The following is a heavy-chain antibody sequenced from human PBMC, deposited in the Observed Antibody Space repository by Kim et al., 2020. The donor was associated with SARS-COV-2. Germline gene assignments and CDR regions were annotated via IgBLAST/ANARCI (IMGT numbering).Heavy chain of an antibody. J-gene: IGHJ4*02. V-gene: IGHV3-23*01. CDR1: GFTFSNYA. D-gene: IGHD2-21*01. CDR2: ISGGGSGT. Sequence: GGSLRLSCAASGFTFSNYAMTWVRQAPGKGLEWVSSISGGGSGTQYADSVKGRSTISRDHSRNTLHLQMNSLRAEDTAVYYCAKGGGSDYPYYFDYWGQGVLVTVSS. CDR3: AKGGGSDYPYYFDY.